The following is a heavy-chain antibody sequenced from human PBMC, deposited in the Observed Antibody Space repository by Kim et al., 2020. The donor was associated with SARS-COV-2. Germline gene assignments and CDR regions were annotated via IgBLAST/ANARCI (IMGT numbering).Heavy chain of an antibody. Sequence: GGSLRLSCAASGFTFSSYGMHWVRQAPGKGLEWVAVISYDGSNKYYADSVKGRFTIPRDNSKNTLYLQMNSLRAEDTAVYYCAKESGSGIYYAWTYYYYGMDVWGQGTTVTVSS. V-gene: IGHV3-30*18. J-gene: IGHJ6*02. CDR2: ISYDGSNK. CDR3: AKESGSGIYYAWTYYYYGMDV. D-gene: IGHD3-10*01. CDR1: GFTFSSYG.